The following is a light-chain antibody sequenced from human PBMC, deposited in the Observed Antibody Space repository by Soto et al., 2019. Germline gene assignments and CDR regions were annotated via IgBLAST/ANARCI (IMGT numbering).Light chain of an antibody. CDR2: DAS. Sequence: EIVLTQSPATLSLSPGERATLSCRASQSVSSYLAWYQQKPGQAPRLLISDASNRATGIPARFSGSGSGTDFTLTISSLEPEDFAVYYCQHRSTWPRAFGQGTRLEI. J-gene: IGKJ5*01. CDR1: QSVSSY. CDR3: QHRSTWPRA. V-gene: IGKV3-11*01.